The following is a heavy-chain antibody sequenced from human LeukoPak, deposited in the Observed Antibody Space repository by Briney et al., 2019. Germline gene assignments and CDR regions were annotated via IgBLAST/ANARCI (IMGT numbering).Heavy chain of an antibody. D-gene: IGHD2-15*01. J-gene: IGHJ5*02. CDR1: GGSISSYY. V-gene: IGHV4-59*01. CDR2: IYYSGST. CDR3: ARLGGSEYNWFDP. Sequence: SETLSLTCTVSGGSISSYYWSWIRQPPGKGLEWIGYIYYSGSTNYNPSLKSRVTISVDTSKNQLSLKLSSVTAAATAVYYCARLGGSEYNWFDPWGQGTLVTVSS.